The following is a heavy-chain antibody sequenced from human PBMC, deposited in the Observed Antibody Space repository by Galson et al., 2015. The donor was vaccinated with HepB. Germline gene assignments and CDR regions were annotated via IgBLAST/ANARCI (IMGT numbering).Heavy chain of an antibody. CDR3: TRLGDFSGYSSS. V-gene: IGHV3-73*01. Sequence: SLRLSCAASGFTFSGSAIHWVRQTSGKGLEWVGLIRSRANSHATAYAASLKGRFTISRDDSKNTAYLHMNNLKTEDTAVYYCTRLGDFSGYSSSWGQGTLVTVSS. CDR1: GFTFSGSA. J-gene: IGHJ4*02. D-gene: IGHD2-2*01. CDR2: IRSRANSHAT.